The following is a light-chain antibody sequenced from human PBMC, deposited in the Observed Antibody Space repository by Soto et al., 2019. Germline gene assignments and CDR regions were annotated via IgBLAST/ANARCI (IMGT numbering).Light chain of an antibody. CDR3: QQYNSYPWN. V-gene: IGKV1-5*01. CDR2: DAS. CDR1: QSISNW. J-gene: IGKJ1*01. Sequence: DIQMTQSPSTLSASVGDRVTITCRASQSISNWLAWYQQKPGKAPKFLIYDASSLESGVPSRFSGSGSGTEFTLTISSLQPDDFATYYCQQYNSYPWNFGQGTKVEIK.